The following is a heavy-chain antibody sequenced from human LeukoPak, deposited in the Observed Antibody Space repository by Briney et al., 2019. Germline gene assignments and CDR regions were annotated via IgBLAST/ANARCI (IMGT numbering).Heavy chain of an antibody. CDR2: INHSGST. J-gene: IGHJ6*03. V-gene: IGHV4-34*01. CDR1: GGSFSGYY. D-gene: IGHD3-3*01. Sequence: SETLSLTCAVYGGSFSGYYWSWTRQPPGKGLEWIGEINHSGSTNYNPSLKSRVTISVDTSKNQFSLKLSSVTAADTAVYYCARAPYYDFWSGYYNYYYYYYYMDVWGKGTTVTVSS. CDR3: ARAPYYDFWSGYYNYYYYYYYMDV.